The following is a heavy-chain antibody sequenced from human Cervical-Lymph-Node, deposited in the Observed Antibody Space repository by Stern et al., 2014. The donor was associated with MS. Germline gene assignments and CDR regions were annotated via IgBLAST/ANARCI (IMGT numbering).Heavy chain of an antibody. V-gene: IGHV3-30*04. J-gene: IGHJ4*02. Sequence: DQLVESGGGVVQTGRSLRLSCAASGFTLSGYSIHWVRQAPGKGLEWLAVISYDGNHKNYADSVKGRFTISRDNSENSLDLQMNSLRPADTAVYYCARARRPYTIGLYYFDYWGQGTLVTVSS. CDR3: ARARRPYTIGLYYFDY. D-gene: IGHD3-16*01. CDR2: ISYDGNHK. CDR1: GFTLSGYS.